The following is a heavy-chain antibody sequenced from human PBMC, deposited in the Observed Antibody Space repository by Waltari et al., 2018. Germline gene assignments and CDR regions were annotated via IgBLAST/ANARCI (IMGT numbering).Heavy chain of an antibody. CDR2: IYYSGST. D-gene: IGHD1-26*01. CDR1: GGSISSGDYY. V-gene: IGHV4-30-4*01. CDR3: ARDGAYYYYYGMDV. J-gene: IGHJ6*02. Sequence: QVQLQESGPGLVKPSQTLSLTCTVSGGSISSGDYYWSWIRQPPGKGLEWIGYIYYSGSTCYNPSLKSRVTIAVDTSKNQFSLKLSSVTAADTAVYYCARDGAYYYYYGMDVWGQGTTVTVSS.